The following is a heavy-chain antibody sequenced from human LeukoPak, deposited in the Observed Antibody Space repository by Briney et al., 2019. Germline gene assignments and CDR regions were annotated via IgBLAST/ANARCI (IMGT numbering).Heavy chain of an antibody. CDR1: GGSISSSSYY. CDR2: IYYTGRT. D-gene: IGHD5-24*01. CDR3: ARTVEMATIDY. Sequence: KASETLSLTCTVSGGSISSSSYYWGWIRQPPGKGLEWIGSIYYTGRTYYHPSLKSRVTLSLDTSNHPFSLQLSSVPAADTAVYYCARTVEMATIDYWGQGTLVTVSS. V-gene: IGHV4-39*01. J-gene: IGHJ4*02.